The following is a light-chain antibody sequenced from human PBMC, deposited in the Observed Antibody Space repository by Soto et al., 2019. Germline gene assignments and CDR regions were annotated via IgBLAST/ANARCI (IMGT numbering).Light chain of an antibody. J-gene: IGKJ2*01. CDR1: QTISTY. CDR2: EAS. Sequence: DIQMTQSPSSLSASVGDRVTITCRASQTISTYLNWYQQKPGKAPRLLIYEASSLLSGVSARFSGSGSGTDFTLTIASLQPEDFSTYYCQQSDSTPYTFGQGTKVEI. CDR3: QQSDSTPYT. V-gene: IGKV1-39*01.